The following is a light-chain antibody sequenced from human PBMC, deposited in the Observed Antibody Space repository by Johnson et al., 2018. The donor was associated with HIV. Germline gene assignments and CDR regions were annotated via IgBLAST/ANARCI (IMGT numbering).Light chain of an antibody. CDR1: SSNIGNNY. V-gene: IGLV1-51*01. CDR2: DNN. Sequence: QSVLTQPPSVSAAPGQKVTISCSGSSSNIGNNYVSWYQQLPGTAPKLLIYDNNKRPSGIPDRFSGSKSGTSATLGITGLQTGDEADYYCGTWESGLSGGLYLFGTGTKVTVL. CDR3: GTWESGLSGGLYL. J-gene: IGLJ1*01.